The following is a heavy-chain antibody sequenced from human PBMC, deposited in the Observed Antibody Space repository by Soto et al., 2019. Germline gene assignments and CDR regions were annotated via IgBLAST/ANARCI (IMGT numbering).Heavy chain of an antibody. CDR1: GFTFSSYG. D-gene: IGHD6-13*01. Sequence: GGSLRLSCAASGFTFSSYGMHWVRQAPGKGLEWVAVISYDGSNKYYADSVKGRFTISRDNSKNTLYLQMNSLRAEDTAVYYCAKTQRTAAAGYYYYSYMDVWGKGTTVTVS. CDR2: ISYDGSNK. V-gene: IGHV3-30*18. J-gene: IGHJ6*03. CDR3: AKTQRTAAAGYYYYSYMDV.